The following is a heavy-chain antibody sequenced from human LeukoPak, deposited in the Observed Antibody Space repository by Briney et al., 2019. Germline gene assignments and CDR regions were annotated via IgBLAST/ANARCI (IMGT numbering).Heavy chain of an antibody. CDR2: ITGGGGA. J-gene: IGHJ5*02. CDR3: AKGKGTGSVEWCHP. CDR1: GFTFSAYC. V-gene: IGHV3-23*01. D-gene: IGHD3/OR15-3a*01. Sequence: PGRSLRLSCAVSGFTFSAYCMMWVRQAPGKGLEWVSSITGGGGAQYVDSVKGPFTVSRDNSKNTLYIRSNSGRAQETALYYCAKGKGTGSVEWCHPSGEGTLVTVSS.